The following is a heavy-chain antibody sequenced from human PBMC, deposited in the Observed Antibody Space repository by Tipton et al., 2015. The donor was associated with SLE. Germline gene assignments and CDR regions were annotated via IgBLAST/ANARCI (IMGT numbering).Heavy chain of an antibody. CDR2: IKSKTDGGTT. J-gene: IGHJ4*02. CDR1: GFTFSNAW. V-gene: IGHV3-15*01. Sequence: SLRLSCAASGFTFSNAWMSWVRQAPGKGLEWVGRIKSKTDGGTTDYAAPVKGRFTISRDDSKNTLYLQMNSLKTEDTAVYYCTSRPGSGSRDYWGQGTLVTVSS. D-gene: IGHD3-10*01. CDR3: TSRPGSGSRDY.